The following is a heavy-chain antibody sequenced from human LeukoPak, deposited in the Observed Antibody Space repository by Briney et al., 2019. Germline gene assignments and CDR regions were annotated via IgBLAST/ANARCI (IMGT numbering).Heavy chain of an antibody. CDR3: ARLTVSYFDY. CDR1: GDSVSSNSAT. Sequence: SQTLSLTCAISGDSVSSNSATWHWIRQSPSRGLEWLGRTYYRSEWYHDYAVSVKIRITINPDTSKNQFSLHLTSVTPEHTAVYERARLTVSYFDYWGQGTLVTVSS. J-gene: IGHJ4*02. D-gene: IGHD1-20*01. V-gene: IGHV6-1*01. CDR2: TYYRSEWYH.